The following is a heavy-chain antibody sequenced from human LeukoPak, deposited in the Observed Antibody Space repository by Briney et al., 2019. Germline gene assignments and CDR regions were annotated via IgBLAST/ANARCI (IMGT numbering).Heavy chain of an antibody. CDR3: ARDTSSSWYYFDH. V-gene: IGHV3-33*01. CDR1: GFTFRNYG. D-gene: IGHD6-13*01. Sequence: PGGSLRLSCAASGFTFRNYGMHWVRQAPGKGLEWVAVIWSDGSTKYYAESVQGRFTISRDTSKNRLYLQLNSLRVEDTAVFYCARDTSSSWYYFDHWGQGTLVTASS. J-gene: IGHJ4*02. CDR2: IWSDGSTK.